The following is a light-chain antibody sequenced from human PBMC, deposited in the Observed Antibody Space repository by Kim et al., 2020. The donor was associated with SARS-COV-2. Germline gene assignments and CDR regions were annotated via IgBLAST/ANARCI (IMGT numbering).Light chain of an antibody. Sequence: EIVLTQSPGTLSLSPGERATLSCRASQTVISTSLAWYQQKPGQAPRLVIYAASSRATGNPDRFSASGSGTDFTLTISRLEPEDFAVYYCQQYGSTPLTFGQGTKVDIK. V-gene: IGKV3-20*01. CDR3: QQYGSTPLT. J-gene: IGKJ1*01. CDR2: AAS. CDR1: QTVISTS.